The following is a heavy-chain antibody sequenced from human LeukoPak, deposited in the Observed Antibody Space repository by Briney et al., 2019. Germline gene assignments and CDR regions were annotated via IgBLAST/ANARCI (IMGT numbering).Heavy chain of an antibody. CDR3: VRDTENIGYDAFEF. CDR2: LDRDGTTT. V-gene: IGHV3-74*01. Sequence: GGSLRLSCVASGFTFSTYWMHWVRQAPGKGLEWVSRLDRDGTTTSYADSVYGRFTISRDNAKSTLYLQMRSLRAEDTAVYYCVRDTENIGYDAFEFWGHGTLVTVSS. D-gene: IGHD2/OR15-2a*01. CDR1: GFTFSTYW. J-gene: IGHJ5*01.